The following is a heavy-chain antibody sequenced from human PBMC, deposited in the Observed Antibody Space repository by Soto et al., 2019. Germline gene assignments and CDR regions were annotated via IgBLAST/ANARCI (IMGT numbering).Heavy chain of an antibody. D-gene: IGHD3-10*01. Sequence: SVKVSCKDPRYTFNGYSMHWLRQAPGQGLEWMGWINPNSGGTNYAQKFQGWVTMTRDTSISTAYMELSRLRSDDTAVYYCARGGDSSPYFDLLGRGTLVTVSS. J-gene: IGHJ2*01. CDR3: ARGGDSSPYFDL. CDR2: INPNSGGT. V-gene: IGHV1-2*04. CDR1: RYTFNGYS.